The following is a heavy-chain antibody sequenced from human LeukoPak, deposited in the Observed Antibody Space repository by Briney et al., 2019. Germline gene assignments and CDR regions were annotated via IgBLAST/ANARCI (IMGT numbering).Heavy chain of an antibody. J-gene: IGHJ4*02. Sequence: PSQTLSLTCAVSGGSISSGGYSWGWIRQPPGTGLEWIGYIYHSGSTYYNPSLKSRVTISVDRSKNQFSLKLSSVTAADTAVYYCARASSTSFDYWGQGTLVTVSS. D-gene: IGHD2-2*01. V-gene: IGHV4-30-2*01. CDR2: IYHSGST. CDR3: ARASSTSFDY. CDR1: GGSISSGGYS.